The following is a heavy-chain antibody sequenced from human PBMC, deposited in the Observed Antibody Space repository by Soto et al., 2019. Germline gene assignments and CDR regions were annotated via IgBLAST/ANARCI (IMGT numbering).Heavy chain of an antibody. CDR1: GLSVTANY. J-gene: IGHJ3*02. V-gene: IGHV3-53*01. Sequence: EVQLVESGGGLIQPGGSLRLICAASGLSVTANYMTWVRQAPGKGLEWLSIIYRGGGTYYADSLKGRAIVSRDGSRNMVFPQRNSRTAGDGGVYYCARRDDSETFDIWGRGTVVNVSS. CDR3: ARRDDSETFDI. D-gene: IGHD5-18*01. CDR2: IYRGGGT.